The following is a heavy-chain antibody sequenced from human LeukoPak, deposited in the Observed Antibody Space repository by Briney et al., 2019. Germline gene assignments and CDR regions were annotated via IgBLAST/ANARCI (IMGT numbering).Heavy chain of an antibody. Sequence: GGSLRLSCAASGFTFSSYGMHWVRQAPGKGLEWVAVISYDGSNKYYADSVKGRFTISRDNSKNTLYLQMNSLRAEDTAVYYCAKAPWDYWGQGTLVTVSS. V-gene: IGHV3-30*18. J-gene: IGHJ4*02. CDR1: GFTFSSYG. CDR2: ISYDGSNK. CDR3: AKAPWDY.